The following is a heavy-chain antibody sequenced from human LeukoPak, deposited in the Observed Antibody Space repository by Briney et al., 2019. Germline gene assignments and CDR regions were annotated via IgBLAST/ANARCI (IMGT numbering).Heavy chain of an antibody. CDR1: GFTFSSYA. V-gene: IGHV3-30*18. CDR2: ISYDGSNK. D-gene: IGHD6-19*01. Sequence: GGSLRLSCAASGFTFSSYAMSWVRQAPGKGLEWVAVISYDGSNKYYADSVKGRFTISRDNSKNTLYLQMNSLRAEDTAVYYCAKGSIAVAGYYFDYWGQGTLVTVSS. CDR3: AKGSIAVAGYYFDY. J-gene: IGHJ4*02.